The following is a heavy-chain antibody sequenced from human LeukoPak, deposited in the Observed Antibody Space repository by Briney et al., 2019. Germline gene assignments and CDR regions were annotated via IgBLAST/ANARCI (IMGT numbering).Heavy chain of an antibody. CDR2: ISGGGGST. Sequence: GGSLRLSCAASGFTFSSYAMSWVRQAPGKGLEWVSAISGGGGSTYYADSVKGRFTISRDTSKNTLYPQMNSLRAADTAVYYCGKPITIKSNSGGYYFGYWGQGTLVTVS. J-gene: IGHJ4*02. D-gene: IGHD1-26*01. CDR3: GKPITIKSNSGGYYFGY. V-gene: IGHV3-23*01. CDR1: GFTFSSYA.